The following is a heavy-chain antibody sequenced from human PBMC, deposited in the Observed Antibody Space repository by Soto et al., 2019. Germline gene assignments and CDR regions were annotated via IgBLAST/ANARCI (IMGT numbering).Heavy chain of an antibody. J-gene: IGHJ2*01. V-gene: IGHV4-31*03. CDR1: GGSISSGGYY. D-gene: IGHD1-26*01. Sequence: QVQLQESGPGLVKPSQTLSLTCTVSGGSISSGGYYWSWLRQHPGKGLEWIGYIYYSGSTYYNPSLKSRVTISVDTSKNQFSLKLSSVTAADTAVYYCAREKVGATHFDLWGRGTLVTVSS. CDR2: IYYSGST. CDR3: AREKVGATHFDL.